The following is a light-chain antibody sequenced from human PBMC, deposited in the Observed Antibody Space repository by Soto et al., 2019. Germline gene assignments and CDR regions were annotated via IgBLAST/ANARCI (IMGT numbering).Light chain of an antibody. CDR3: SSYSSTTTQV. J-gene: IGLJ1*01. CDR1: SSDVGGYKY. CDR2: EVS. V-gene: IGLV2-14*01. Sequence: QSALTQPASVSGSPGQSITISCTGTSSDVGGYKYVSWYQQHPGKAPKLMIYEVSNRPSGVSNRFSGSKSGNTASVTISGLQAEDEADYYCSSYSSTTTQVFGTGTKLTV.